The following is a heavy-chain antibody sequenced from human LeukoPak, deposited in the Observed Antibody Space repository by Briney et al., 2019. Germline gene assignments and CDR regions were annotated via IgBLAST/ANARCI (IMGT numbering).Heavy chain of an antibody. D-gene: IGHD3-9*01. V-gene: IGHV1-2*02. Sequence: ASVKVSCKASGYTFTGYYIHWVRQAPGQGLEWMGWINPNGGGTNYAQKFQGRVTMTRDTSISTAYMELSRLRSDDTAVYYCARDYYDILTGYLYYFDYWGQGTLVTVSS. CDR2: INPNGGGT. CDR3: ARDYYDILTGYLYYFDY. J-gene: IGHJ4*02. CDR1: GYTFTGYY.